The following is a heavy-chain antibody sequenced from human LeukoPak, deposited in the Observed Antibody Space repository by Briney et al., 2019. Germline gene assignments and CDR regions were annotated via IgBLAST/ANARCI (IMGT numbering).Heavy chain of an antibody. CDR2: INHSGST. Sequence: SETLSLTCAVYGGSFSDYYWSWIRQPPGKGLEWIGEINHSGSTNYNPSLKSRVTISVDTSKNQFSLKLSSVTAADTAVYYCARDSGWYAFDIWGQGTMVTVSS. V-gene: IGHV4-34*01. J-gene: IGHJ3*02. CDR1: GGSFSDYY. D-gene: IGHD6-19*01. CDR3: ARDSGWYAFDI.